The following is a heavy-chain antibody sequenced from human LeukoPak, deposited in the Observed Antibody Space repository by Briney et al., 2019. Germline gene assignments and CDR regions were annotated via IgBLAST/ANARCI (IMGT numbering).Heavy chain of an antibody. J-gene: IGHJ5*02. Sequence: GASVKVSCKASGYTFTGYYMHWVRQAPGQGLEWMGWINPNSGGTNYAQKFQGRVTMTRDTSISTAYMELSRLRSDDTAVYYCARDHRIAVAGKRWFDPWGQGTLVTVSS. CDR2: INPNSGGT. CDR1: GYTFTGYY. D-gene: IGHD6-19*01. CDR3: ARDHRIAVAGKRWFDP. V-gene: IGHV1-2*02.